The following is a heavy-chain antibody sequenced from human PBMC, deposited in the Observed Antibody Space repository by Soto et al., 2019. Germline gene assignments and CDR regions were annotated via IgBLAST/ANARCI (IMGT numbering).Heavy chain of an antibody. V-gene: IGHV1-8*01. CDR2: MNPNSGNT. J-gene: IGHJ4*02. CDR3: ARETRSGGSLSLDY. D-gene: IGHD2-15*01. Sequence: QVQLVQSGAEVKKPGASVKVSCKASGYTFTSYDINWVRQATGQGLEWMGWMNPNSGNTGYAQKFPGRVTMTRNTSISTAYMELSSLRSEDTAVYYCARETRSGGSLSLDYWGQGTLVTVSS. CDR1: GYTFTSYD.